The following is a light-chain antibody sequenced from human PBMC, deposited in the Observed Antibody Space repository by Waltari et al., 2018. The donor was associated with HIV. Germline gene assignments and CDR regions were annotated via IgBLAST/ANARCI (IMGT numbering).Light chain of an antibody. J-gene: IGLJ2*01. V-gene: IGLV2-8*01. CDR3: SSYAGSKGVI. CDR1: SSADGGPTH. CDR2: EVS. Sequence: QSALTQPPSASGSPGHSATISCTAPSSADGGPTHVPSYPQPPAQAPKLMIYEVSKRPSGVPDRFSGSKSGNTASLTVSGLQAEDEADYYCSSYAGSKGVIFGGGTKLTVL.